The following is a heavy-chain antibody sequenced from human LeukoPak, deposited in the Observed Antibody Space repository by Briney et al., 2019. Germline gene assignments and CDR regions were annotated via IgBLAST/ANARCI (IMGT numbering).Heavy chain of an antibody. CDR3: ARGKTGYSSGWYQDRDAFDI. D-gene: IGHD6-19*01. CDR2: IYSGGST. V-gene: IGHV3-53*01. CDR1: GFTVSSNY. J-gene: IGHJ3*02. Sequence: GGSLRLSCAASGFTVSSNYMSWVRQAPGKGLEWVSVIYSGGSTYYADSVKGRFTISRDNSKNTLYLQMNSLRAEDTAVYYCARGKTGYSSGWYQDRDAFDIWGQGTMVTVSS.